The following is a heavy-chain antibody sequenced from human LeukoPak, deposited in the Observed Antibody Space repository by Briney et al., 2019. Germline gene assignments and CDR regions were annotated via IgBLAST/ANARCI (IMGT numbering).Heavy chain of an antibody. V-gene: IGHV4-39*01. Sequence: SETLSLTCTVSGGSISSSSYYWGWIRQPPGRGLEWIGSIHYSGSTYYNPSLKSRVTISVDTSKNQFSLKLSSVTAADTAVYYCARRQPGWTIEWSDKGVSTDYYMDVWGKGTTVTVSS. CDR1: GGSISSSSYY. CDR2: IHYSGST. J-gene: IGHJ6*03. CDR3: ARRQPGWTIEWSDKGVSTDYYMDV. D-gene: IGHD3-3*01.